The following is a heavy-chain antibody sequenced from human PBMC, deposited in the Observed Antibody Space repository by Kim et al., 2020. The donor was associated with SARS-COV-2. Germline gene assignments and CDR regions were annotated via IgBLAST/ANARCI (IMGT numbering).Heavy chain of an antibody. CDR3: ARDDGS. CDR2: AYNGNT. V-gene: IGHV1-18*01. D-gene: IGHD1-26*01. Sequence: AYNGNTNYAQKLQGRVPMTTDTSTSTAYMELWSLRSDDTAVYYCARDDGSWGQGTLVTVSS. J-gene: IGHJ4*02.